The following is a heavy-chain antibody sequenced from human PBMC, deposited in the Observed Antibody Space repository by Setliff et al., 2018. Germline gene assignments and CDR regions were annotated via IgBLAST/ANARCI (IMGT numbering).Heavy chain of an antibody. CDR1: GFTFSTYW. V-gene: IGHV3-74*03. D-gene: IGHD1-26*01. CDR2: ISTDGSSI. CDR3: ARVGSKPQLGWFDP. Sequence: PGGSLRLSCVTSGFTFSTYWMHWVRQAPGQGLVWVARISTDGSSITYADSGKGRFTISRDNARNTLYLQMNSLTAEETAVYYCARVGSKPQLGWFDPWGQGTLVTVSS. J-gene: IGHJ5*02.